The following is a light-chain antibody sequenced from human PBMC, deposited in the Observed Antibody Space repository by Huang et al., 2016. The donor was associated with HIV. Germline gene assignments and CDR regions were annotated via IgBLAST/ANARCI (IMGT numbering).Light chain of an antibody. CDR3: QQYYSIPPS. CDR1: QSVLYSSKNRNY. CDR2: WAS. V-gene: IGKV4-1*01. J-gene: IGKJ4*01. Sequence: DIVMTQSPNSLAVSLGERATINCRSSQSVLYSSKNRNYLAWYQQKAGQPPKLLIYWASTRESGVPDRFRGSGSGTDFTLTISSLQAEDVAVYYCQQYYSIPPSFGGGTKVEIK.